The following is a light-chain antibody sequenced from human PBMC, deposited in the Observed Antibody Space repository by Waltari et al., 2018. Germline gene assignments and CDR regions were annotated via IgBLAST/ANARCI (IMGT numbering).Light chain of an antibody. CDR2: EGS. V-gene: IGLV2-23*01. CDR1: SSDVGSYNL. J-gene: IGLJ3*02. CDR3: CSYAGSSTWV. Sequence: QSALTQPASVSGSPGQSITISCTGTSSDVGSYNLVSWYQQHPGKAPKLMIYEGSKRHSGVSMRFSGSKSGNAASLTISGRQAEDESDYYCCSYAGSSTWVFGGGTKLTVL.